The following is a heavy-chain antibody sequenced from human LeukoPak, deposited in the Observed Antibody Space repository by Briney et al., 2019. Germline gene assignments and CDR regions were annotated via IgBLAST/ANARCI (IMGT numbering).Heavy chain of an antibody. CDR1: GFTFSSYA. J-gene: IGHJ1*01. V-gene: IGHV3-23*01. Sequence: GGSLRLSCAASGFTFSSYAMSWVRQAPGKGLEWVSAISGSGGSTYYADSVKGRFTISRDNSKNTLYLQMNSLRAEDTAVYYCAKDSPGATYNTKYFQHWGQGTLVTVSS. D-gene: IGHD1-26*01. CDR3: AKDSPGATYNTKYFQH. CDR2: ISGSGGST.